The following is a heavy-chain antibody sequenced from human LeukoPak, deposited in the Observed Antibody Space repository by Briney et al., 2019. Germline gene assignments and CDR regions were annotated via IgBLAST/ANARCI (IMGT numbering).Heavy chain of an antibody. Sequence: GGSLRLSCAASGFTFDDYAMHWVRQTPGKGLEWVSGISWNSGSIGYADSVKGRFTISRDNSKNTLYLQMNSLRAEDTAVYYCARDRRELRYGGHFDYWGQGTLVTVSS. J-gene: IGHJ4*02. D-gene: IGHD1-7*01. CDR1: GFTFDDYA. CDR2: ISWNSGSI. V-gene: IGHV3-9*01. CDR3: ARDRRELRYGGHFDY.